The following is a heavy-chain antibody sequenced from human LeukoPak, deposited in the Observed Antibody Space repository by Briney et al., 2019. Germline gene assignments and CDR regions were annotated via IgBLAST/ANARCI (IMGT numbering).Heavy chain of an antibody. V-gene: IGHV3-7*01. D-gene: IGHD3-10*02. CDR2: IKTDGSQK. CDR1: GFTLSSYG. CDR3: AELGITMIGGV. Sequence: RGSLRLSCAASGFTLSSYGMSWVRQAPGKGLEWVATIKTDGSQKYYVDSVKGRFSISRDNAKNSLYLQMNSPRAEDTAVYYCAELGITMIGGVWGKGTTVTISS. J-gene: IGHJ6*04.